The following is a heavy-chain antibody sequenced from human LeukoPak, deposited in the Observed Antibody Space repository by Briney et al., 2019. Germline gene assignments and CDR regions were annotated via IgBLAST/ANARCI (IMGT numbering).Heavy chain of an antibody. D-gene: IGHD4-17*01. CDR1: DDSFSNHY. CDR3: ARDLVTVTKGFDI. Sequence: SETLCLTCAVSDDSFSNHYWTWIRQAPGKGLEWIGYISCIGSTNYNHSLKSRVTISIDTSRNQFSLRLSSVTAADKAVYYCARDLVTVTKGFDIWGQGTMVSVSS. J-gene: IGHJ3*02. V-gene: IGHV4-59*11. CDR2: ISCIGST.